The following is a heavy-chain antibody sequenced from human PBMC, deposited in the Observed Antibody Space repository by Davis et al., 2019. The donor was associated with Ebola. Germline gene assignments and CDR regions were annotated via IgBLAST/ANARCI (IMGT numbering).Heavy chain of an antibody. D-gene: IGHD3-3*01. Sequence: GESLKISCAASGFTFNNYAMGWVRQAPGKGLEWVSSINSDGRNTNFADSVKGRFTVSRDNSKNTLYLQMNSLTTEDTAVYYCAKVISSWSPFDSWGQGTLVTVSS. CDR1: GFTFNNYA. CDR2: INSDGRNT. V-gene: IGHV3-23*01. CDR3: AKVISSWSPFDS. J-gene: IGHJ4*02.